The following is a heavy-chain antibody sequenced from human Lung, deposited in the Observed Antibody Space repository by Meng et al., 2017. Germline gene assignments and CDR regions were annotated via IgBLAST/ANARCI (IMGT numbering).Heavy chain of an antibody. CDR1: GYTFTTCA. CDR2: INTDTRNP. CDR3: ARGDLGMRGYYYTVH. J-gene: IGHJ4*02. D-gene: IGHD3-22*01. Sequence: QVQLVQSGSELKKPGASVKISCKASGYTFTTCAMNWVRQAPGQGLEWMGWINTDTRNPSSPQGFTGRFVFSLDTSVSTAYLQISSLMAEDTAIYYCARGDLGMRGYYYTVHWGQGTLVTVSS. V-gene: IGHV7-4-1*02.